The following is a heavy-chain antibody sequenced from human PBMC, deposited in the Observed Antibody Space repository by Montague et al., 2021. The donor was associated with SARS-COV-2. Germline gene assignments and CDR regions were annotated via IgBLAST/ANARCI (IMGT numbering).Heavy chain of an antibody. V-gene: IGHV4-34*01. J-gene: IGHJ3*02. CDR3: AKTGGFSEILADYENPRDVPVRHKQEDVQPPRRAFDI. CDR1: GGSFSGSF. D-gene: IGHD3-9*01. CDR2: INHRGTT. Sequence: SETLSLTCAVYGGSFSGSFWTWIRQPPGKGLEWLGEINHRGTTKYNPSVESRVLMSVDTSQNQFALRLTSVTVADTAVYYCAKTGGFSEILADYENPRDVPVRHKQEDVQPPRRAFDIGGQGQLVTGAS.